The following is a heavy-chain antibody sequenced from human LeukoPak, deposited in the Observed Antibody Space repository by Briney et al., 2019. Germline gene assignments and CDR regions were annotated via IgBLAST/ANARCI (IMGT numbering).Heavy chain of an antibody. CDR1: GYTFTGYY. V-gene: IGHV1-2*02. D-gene: IGHD2-2*01. CDR2: INPNSGGT. J-gene: IGHJ4*02. CDR3: ARVSIVVVPAAKVKGLGYFDY. Sequence: GESLKVSCKASGYTFTGYYMHWVRQAPGQGLEWMGWINPNSGGTNYAQKFQGRVTMTRDTSISTAYMELSRLRSDDTAVYYCARVSIVVVPAAKVKGLGYFDYWGQGTLVTVSS.